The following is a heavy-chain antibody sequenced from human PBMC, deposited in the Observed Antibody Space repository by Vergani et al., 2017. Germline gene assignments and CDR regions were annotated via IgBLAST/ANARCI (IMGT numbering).Heavy chain of an antibody. J-gene: IGHJ4*02. CDR3: ARHIRGWGTTVVTPADY. CDR1: GYSFTSYW. Sequence: EVQLVQSGAEVKKPGESLKISCKGSGYSFTSYWIGWVRQLPGKGLGWMGIIYPGDSDTRYSPSFQRKVNSPADKSISTAYLQWSSLMASDTAMYYCARHIRGWGTTVVTPADYWGQGTLVTVSS. CDR2: IYPGDSDT. V-gene: IGHV5-51*01. D-gene: IGHD4-23*01.